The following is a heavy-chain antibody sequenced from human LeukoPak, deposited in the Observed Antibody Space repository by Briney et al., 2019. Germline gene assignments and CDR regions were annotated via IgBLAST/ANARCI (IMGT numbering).Heavy chain of an antibody. D-gene: IGHD2-2*01. CDR2: IRSKAYGGTT. CDR1: GFTFGDYA. Sequence: PGRSLRLSCTASGFTFGDYAMSWVRQAPGKGLEWVGFIRSKAYGGTTEYAASVKGRFTISRDDSKSIAYLQMNCLKTEDTAVYYCTSRAERDIVVVPAAWGQGTLVTVSS. CDR3: TSRAERDIVVVPAA. J-gene: IGHJ5*02. V-gene: IGHV3-49*04.